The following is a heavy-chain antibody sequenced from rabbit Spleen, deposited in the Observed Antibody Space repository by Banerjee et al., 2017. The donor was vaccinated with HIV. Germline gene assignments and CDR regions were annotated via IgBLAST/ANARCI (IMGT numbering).Heavy chain of an antibody. CDR2: IYAGSFGTT. Sequence: VESGGGLVKPGASLTLTCKASGFSFGSGYYMCWVRQAPGKGLEWIACIYAGSFGTTHYASWAKGRFTISKPSSTTVTLQMTSLTGADTAAYFCARVINGDGDCLSRLDLWGPGTLVTVS. J-gene: IGHJ3*01. CDR1: GFSFGSGYY. CDR3: ARVINGDGDCLSRLDL. D-gene: IGHD2-1*01. V-gene: IGHV1S40*01.